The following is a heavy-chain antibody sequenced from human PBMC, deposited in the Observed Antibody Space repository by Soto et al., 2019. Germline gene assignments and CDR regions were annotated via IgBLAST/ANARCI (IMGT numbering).Heavy chain of an antibody. CDR2: MNPNSGNT. Sequence: GASVKVSCKASGYTFTSYDINWVRQAPGQGLEWMGWMNPNSGNTGYAQKFQGRVTMTRNTSISTAYMELSSLRSEDTAVYYCAREFASYHLLSRPYYGMDVWGQGTTVTVSS. CDR3: AREFASYHLLSRPYYGMDV. CDR1: GYTFTSYD. V-gene: IGHV1-8*02. D-gene: IGHD2-2*01. J-gene: IGHJ6*02.